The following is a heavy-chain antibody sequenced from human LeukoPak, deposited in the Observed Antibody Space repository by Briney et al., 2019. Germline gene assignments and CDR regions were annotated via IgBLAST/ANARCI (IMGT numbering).Heavy chain of an antibody. J-gene: IGHJ6*03. D-gene: IGHD6-19*01. V-gene: IGHV4-61*02. Sequence: NSSETLSLTCTVSGGSISSGSYYWSWIRQPAGKGLEWIGRIYTSGSTNYNPSLKSRVTISVDTSKNQFSLRLSSVTAADTAVYYRARVTKIVSSVWWGEDYSYYYMDVWGKGTTVTVSS. CDR2: IYTSGST. CDR1: GGSISSGSYY. CDR3: ARVTKIVSSVWWGEDYSYYYMDV.